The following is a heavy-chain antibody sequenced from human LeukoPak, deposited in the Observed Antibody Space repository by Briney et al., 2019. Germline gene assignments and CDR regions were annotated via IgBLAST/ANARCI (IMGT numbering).Heavy chain of an antibody. Sequence: GGSLRLSCAASGFTFSSYWMSWVRQAPGRGLEWVANIKQDGSEKYYVDSVKGRFTISRDNAKNSLYMQMNSLRAEDTAVYYCGRSAAAGFFDYWGRGTLVTVSS. CDR1: GFTFSSYW. CDR2: IKQDGSEK. D-gene: IGHD6-13*01. J-gene: IGHJ4*02. V-gene: IGHV3-7*03. CDR3: GRSAAAGFFDY.